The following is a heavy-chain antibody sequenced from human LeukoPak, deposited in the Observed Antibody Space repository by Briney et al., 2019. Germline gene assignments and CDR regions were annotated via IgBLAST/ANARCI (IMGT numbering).Heavy chain of an antibody. J-gene: IGHJ4*02. CDR2: VVYGETTT. Sequence: GGSLRLSCAGSGFIFSNYVLSWVRQAPGKGLEWVSSVVYGETTTYYTSSVKGRFTISRDNSKNTLYLQMNSLRADDTAVYYCARSRWLDAFDYWGQGTLVTVSS. V-gene: IGHV3-23*01. CDR3: ARSRWLDAFDY. CDR1: GFIFSNYV. D-gene: IGHD6-19*01.